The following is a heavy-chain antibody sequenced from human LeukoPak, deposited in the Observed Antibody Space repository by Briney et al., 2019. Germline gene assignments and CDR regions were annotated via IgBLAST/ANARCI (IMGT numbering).Heavy chain of an antibody. J-gene: IGHJ4*02. D-gene: IGHD3-9*01. CDR2: INHSGST. V-gene: IGHV4-34*01. Sequence: PSETLSLTCAVYGGSFSGYYWSWIRQPLGKGLEWIGEINHSGSTNYNPSLKSRVTISVDTSKNQFSLKLSSVTAADTAVYYCARAVSRYLDGDYWGQGTLVTVSS. CDR3: ARAVSRYLDGDY. CDR1: GGSFSGYY.